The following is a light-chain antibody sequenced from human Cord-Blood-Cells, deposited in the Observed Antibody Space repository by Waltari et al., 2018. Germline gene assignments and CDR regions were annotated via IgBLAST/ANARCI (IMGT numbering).Light chain of an antibody. CDR2: RNN. CDR1: SNNVGNQG. V-gene: IGLV10-54*01. J-gene: IGLJ3*02. CDR3: SAWDSSLSAWV. Sequence: QAGLTQPPSVSKGLRQTATLTCTGNSNNVGNQGAAWLQQHQGHPPKLLSYRNNNRPAGISERLAASRSGNTAFLTITGLQPEDEADYDCSAWDSSLSAWVFGGGTKLTVL.